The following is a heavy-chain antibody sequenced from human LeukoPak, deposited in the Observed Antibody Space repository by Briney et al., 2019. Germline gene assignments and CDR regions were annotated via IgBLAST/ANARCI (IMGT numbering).Heavy chain of an antibody. CDR3: VRGIAATGLDS. J-gene: IGHJ4*02. D-gene: IGHD6-13*01. CDR2: INNDGSIT. V-gene: IGHV3-74*01. CDR1: GFTFVNYW. Sequence: PGGSLRLSCVTSGFTFVNYWMNWVRQAPGKGLVWVSRINNDGSITSYADPVKGRFTISRDNAKNTMYLQMDSLRAEDTAVYYCVRGIAATGLDSWGQGTLVTVSS.